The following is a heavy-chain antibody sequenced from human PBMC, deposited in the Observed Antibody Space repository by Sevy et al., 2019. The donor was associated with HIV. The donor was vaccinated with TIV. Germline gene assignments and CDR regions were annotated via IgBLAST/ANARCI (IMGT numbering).Heavy chain of an antibody. J-gene: IGHJ5*02. CDR2: IIPIFGTA. CDR1: GGTFSSYA. Sequence: ASVKVSCKASGGTFSSYAISWVRQAPGQGLEWMGGIIPIFGTANYAQKFQGRVTITADESTSTAYMELSSPRSEDTAVYYCARDGRYYYDSSGYYYRGWFDPWGQGTLVTVSS. D-gene: IGHD3-22*01. CDR3: ARDGRYYYDSSGYYYRGWFDP. V-gene: IGHV1-69*13.